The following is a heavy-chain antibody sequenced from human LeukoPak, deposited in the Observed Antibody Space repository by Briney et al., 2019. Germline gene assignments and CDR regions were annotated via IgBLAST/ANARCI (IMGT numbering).Heavy chain of an antibody. CDR1: GGSFSGYY. D-gene: IGHD6-19*01. CDR2: INHSGSA. Sequence: SETLSLTCAVYGGSFSGYYWSWIRQPPGKGLEWIGEINHSGSANYNPSLKSRVTMSVDTSKNQFSLKLNSVTAADTAVYYCASTPSGWSWFDPWGQGTLVTVSS. J-gene: IGHJ5*02. V-gene: IGHV4-34*01. CDR3: ASTPSGWSWFDP.